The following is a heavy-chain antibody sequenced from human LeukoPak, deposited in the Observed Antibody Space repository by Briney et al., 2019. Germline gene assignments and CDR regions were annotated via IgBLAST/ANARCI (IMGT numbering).Heavy chain of an antibody. D-gene: IGHD1/OR15-1a*01. CDR1: GGSFSGYY. CDR3: ARCGNWYIYYYYYYMDV. V-gene: IGHV4-34*01. Sequence: SETLSLTCAVYGGSFSGYYWSWIRQPPGKGLEWIGEINHSGSTNYNPSLKSRVTISVETSKTQFSLKLSSVTAADTAAYYCARCGNWYIYYYYYYMDVWGKGTTVTVSS. J-gene: IGHJ6*03. CDR2: INHSGST.